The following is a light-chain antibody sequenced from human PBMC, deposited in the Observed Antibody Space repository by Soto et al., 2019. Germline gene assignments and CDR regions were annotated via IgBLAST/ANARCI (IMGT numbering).Light chain of an antibody. Sequence: QSALTQPRSASGSPGQSITISCTGTSSDVGGYNYVSWYQQHPAKAPKLIIFDVSKRPSGVPNRFSGSKSGNTASLTISGLRAEDEADYDCCSYVGRNTYFFGTGTKVTVL. CDR2: DVS. J-gene: IGLJ1*01. CDR3: CSYVGRNTYF. CDR1: SSDVGGYNY. V-gene: IGLV2-11*01.